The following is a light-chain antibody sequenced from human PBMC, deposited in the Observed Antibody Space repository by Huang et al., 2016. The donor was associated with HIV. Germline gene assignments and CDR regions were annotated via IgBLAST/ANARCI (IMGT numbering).Light chain of an antibody. J-gene: IGKJ2*01. CDR3: QQPGS. V-gene: IGKV3-11*01. CDR1: QSVGGY. Sequence: EIVLTQSPATLSLSPGERATLSCRASQSVGGYLAWYQQKPGQAPRLLIYDTSTRATGIPARFSGSGSETDFTLTISSLEPEDCAVYYCQQPGSFGQGTKVDIK. CDR2: DTS.